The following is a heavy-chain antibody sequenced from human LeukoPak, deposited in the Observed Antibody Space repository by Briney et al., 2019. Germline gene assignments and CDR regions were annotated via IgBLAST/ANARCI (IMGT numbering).Heavy chain of an antibody. Sequence: GGSLRLSCAASGFTFSSYAMSWVRQAPGKGLEWVSAISGSGGSTYYADSVKGRFTISRDNSKNTLYLQMNSLRAEDTAVYYCATHILFWSGLFDSWGQGALVSVSS. CDR2: ISGSGGST. D-gene: IGHD3-3*01. CDR1: GFTFSSYA. CDR3: ATHILFWSGLFDS. V-gene: IGHV3-23*01. J-gene: IGHJ4*02.